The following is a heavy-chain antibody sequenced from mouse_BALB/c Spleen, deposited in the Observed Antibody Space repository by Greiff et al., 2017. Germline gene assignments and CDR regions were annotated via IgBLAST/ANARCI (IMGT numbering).Heavy chain of an antibody. CDR2: ISYDGSN. J-gene: IGHJ4*01. D-gene: IGHD1-1*01. Sequence: EVQLQESGPGLVKPSQSLSLTCSVTGYSITSGYYWNWIRQFPGNKLEWMGYISYDGSNNYNPSLKNRISITRDTSKNQFFLKLNSVTTEDTATYYCARDRYYYGTPYAMDYWGQGTSVTVSS. CDR3: ARDRYYYGTPYAMDY. V-gene: IGHV3-6*02. CDR1: GYSITSGYY.